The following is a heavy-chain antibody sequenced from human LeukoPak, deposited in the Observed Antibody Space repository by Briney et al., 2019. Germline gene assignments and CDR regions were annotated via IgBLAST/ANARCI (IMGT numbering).Heavy chain of an antibody. CDR2: IYYSGST. Sequence: SQTPSLTCTVSGGSISSGDYYWSWIRQPPGKGLEWIGYIYYSGSTYCNPSLKSRVTISVDTSKNQFSLKLSSVTAADTAVYYCARVALPYGSGSYYFDYWGQGTLVTVSS. V-gene: IGHV4-30-4*01. J-gene: IGHJ4*02. D-gene: IGHD3-10*01. CDR3: ARVALPYGSGSYYFDY. CDR1: GGSISSGDYY.